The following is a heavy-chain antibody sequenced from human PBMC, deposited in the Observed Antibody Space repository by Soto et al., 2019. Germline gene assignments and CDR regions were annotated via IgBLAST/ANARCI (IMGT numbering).Heavy chain of an antibody. CDR2: AHHSGRT. D-gene: IGHD4-17*01. Sequence: QVQLQESGPGLVKPSGTLSLTCTVSGGSMSSSNWWNWVRQPPGKGLEWIGEAHHSGRTNYNPSLKSRVTTSVDKSKTHFSLKLSSVTAADTAVYYCARSEATVLDNWGQGTLVTVSS. V-gene: IGHV4-4*02. J-gene: IGHJ4*02. CDR3: ARSEATVLDN. CDR1: GGSMSSSNW.